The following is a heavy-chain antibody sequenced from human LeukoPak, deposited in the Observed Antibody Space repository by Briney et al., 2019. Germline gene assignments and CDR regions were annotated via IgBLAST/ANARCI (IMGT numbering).Heavy chain of an antibody. V-gene: IGHV3-30*03. CDR3: TRGYSYLWDY. CDR2: ISYDGSNK. CDR1: GFTFNSYG. D-gene: IGHD5-18*01. J-gene: IGHJ4*02. Sequence: GSLRLSCAASGFTFNSYGMHWVRQAPGKGLEWVASISYDGSNKYYADSVKGRFTISRDNSKNTLYLQMNSLRAEDTAVYYCTRGYSYLWDYWGQGTLVTVSS.